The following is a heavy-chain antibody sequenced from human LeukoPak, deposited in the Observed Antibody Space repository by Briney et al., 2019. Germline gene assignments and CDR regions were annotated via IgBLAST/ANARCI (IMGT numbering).Heavy chain of an antibody. J-gene: IGHJ3*02. V-gene: IGHV3-21*01. CDR2: ISSSSSYI. CDR1: GFTFSSYS. CDR3: ARDTGCSSTSCYQGAFDI. Sequence: GGSLRLSCAASGFTFSSYSMNWVRQAPGKGLEWVSSISSSSSYIYYADSVKGRFTISRDNAKNSLYLQMNSLRAEDTAVYYCARDTGCSSTSCYQGAFDIWGQGTMVTVSS. D-gene: IGHD2-2*01.